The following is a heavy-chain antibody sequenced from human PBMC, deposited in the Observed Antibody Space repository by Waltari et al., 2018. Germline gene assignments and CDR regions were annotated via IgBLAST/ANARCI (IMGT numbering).Heavy chain of an antibody. Sequence: QVQLQESGPGLVKPSETLSLTCPVSGGSISSHYWSWIRPPPGKGLEWIGYIYYSGSTNYNPSLKSRVTISVDTSKNQFSLKLSSVTAADTAVYYCARAPARHITTYYYYGMDVWGQGTTVTVSS. CDR3: ARAPARHITTYYYYGMDV. CDR2: IYYSGST. J-gene: IGHJ6*02. V-gene: IGHV4-59*11. CDR1: GGSISSHY. D-gene: IGHD3-3*01.